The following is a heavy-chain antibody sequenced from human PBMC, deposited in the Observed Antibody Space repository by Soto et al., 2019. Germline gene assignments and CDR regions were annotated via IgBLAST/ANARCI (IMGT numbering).Heavy chain of an antibody. CDR3: AHSISWDTYYYDSSGYIAPFDY. D-gene: IGHD3-22*01. Sequence: GPTLVNPTQTLTLTCTFSGFSLSTSGVGVGWIRQPPGKALEWLALIYWDDDKRYSPSLKSRLTITKDTSKNQVVLTMTNMDPVDTATYYCAHSISWDTYYYDSSGYIAPFDYWGQGTLVTVPQ. CDR2: IYWDDDK. CDR1: GFSLSTSGVG. J-gene: IGHJ4*02. V-gene: IGHV2-5*02.